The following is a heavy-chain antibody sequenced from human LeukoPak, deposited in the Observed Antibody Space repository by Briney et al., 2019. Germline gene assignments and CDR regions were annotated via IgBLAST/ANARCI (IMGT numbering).Heavy chain of an antibody. CDR2: IYTRGST. J-gene: IGHJ5*01. Sequence: PSETLSLTCTVSGGSISSGRFYWSWIRQPAGKGLKWIGRIYTRGSTNYNPSLKSRVTMSVDTSKNQFSLKLSSVTAADTAVYYCATDGMVRGPDAWFGSWGQGTLVTVSS. D-gene: IGHD3-10*01. CDR1: GGSISSGRFY. CDR3: ATDGMVRGPDAWFGS. V-gene: IGHV4-61*02.